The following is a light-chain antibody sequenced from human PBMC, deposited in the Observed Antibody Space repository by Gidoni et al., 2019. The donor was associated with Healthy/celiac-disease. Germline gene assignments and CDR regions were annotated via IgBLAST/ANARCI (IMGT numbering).Light chain of an antibody. CDR2: WAS. CDR3: QQYYSTPRT. V-gene: IGKV4-1*01. Sequence: DIVMTQSPASLAVSLGERATIHCKSSQSVLYSSNNKKYLAWYQQKPGQPPKLLIYWASIRESGVPDRFGGSGSGTDFTLTISSLQAEDVAVYYCQQYYSTPRTFGQGTKVEIK. CDR1: QSVLYSSNNKKY. J-gene: IGKJ1*01.